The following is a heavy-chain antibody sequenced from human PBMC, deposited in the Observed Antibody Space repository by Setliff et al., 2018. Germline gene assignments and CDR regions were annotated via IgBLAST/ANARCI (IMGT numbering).Heavy chain of an antibody. CDR1: GGPINNYY. CDR2: VYSNVGT. CDR3: ARMSGFLYMDV. Sequence: SETLSLTCTVSGGPINNYYWSWLRQPAGKGLEWIGRVYSNVGTNYDPSLKSRVTISVDTSKNQFSLKLSSVTAADTAIYYCARMSGFLYMDVWGKGTPVTVSS. D-gene: IGHD3-3*01. J-gene: IGHJ6*03. V-gene: IGHV4-4*07.